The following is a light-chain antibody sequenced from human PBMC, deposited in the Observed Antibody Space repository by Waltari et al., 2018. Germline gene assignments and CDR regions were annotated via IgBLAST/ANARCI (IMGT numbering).Light chain of an antibody. J-gene: IGLJ3*02. V-gene: IGLV4-69*01. CDR1: RGHSSNS. Sequence: QLVLTQSPSASASLGASVKLTCTLSRGHSSNSIARHQQQPEKGPRYLMKVNSDGSHSKGDKIPDRFSGSSSGAEHSLTISSLQSEDEADYYCQTGGHGTWVFGGGTKLTVL. CDR3: QTGGHGTWV. CDR2: VNSDGSH.